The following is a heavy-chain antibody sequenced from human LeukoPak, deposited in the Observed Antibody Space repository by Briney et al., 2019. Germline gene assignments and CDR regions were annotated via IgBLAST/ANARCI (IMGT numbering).Heavy chain of an antibody. D-gene: IGHD6-13*01. CDR1: GFTFSDHY. Sequence: LRLSCAASGFTFSDHYMDWVRQPPGRGLEWIGYIYYSGSTYYNPSLKSRVTISVDTSKNQFSLKLSSVTAADTAVYYCARGNDPYSSNWYTLDYWGQGALVTVSS. CDR3: ARGNDPYSSNWYTLDY. V-gene: IGHV4-30-4*08. CDR2: IYYSGST. J-gene: IGHJ4*02.